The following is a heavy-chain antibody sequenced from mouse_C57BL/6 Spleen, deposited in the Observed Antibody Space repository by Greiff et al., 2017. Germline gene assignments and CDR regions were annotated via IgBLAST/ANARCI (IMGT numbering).Heavy chain of an antibody. CDR2: IYPRSGNT. CDR1: GYTFTSYG. J-gene: IGHJ4*01. CDR3: AREELSRAMDY. Sequence: QVQLKESGAELARPGASVKLSCKASGYTFTSYGISWVKQRTGQGLEWIGEIYPRSGNTYYNEKFKGKATLTADKSSSTAYMELRSLTSEDSAVYFCAREELSRAMDYWGQGTSVTVSS. V-gene: IGHV1-81*01. D-gene: IGHD1-1*01.